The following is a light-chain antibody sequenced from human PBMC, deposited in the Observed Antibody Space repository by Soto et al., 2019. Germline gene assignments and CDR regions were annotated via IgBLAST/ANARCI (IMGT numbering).Light chain of an antibody. CDR2: GAS. CDR1: QSVTTN. CDR3: QQYNNWPPWP. J-gene: IGKJ1*01. Sequence: EIVLTQSPGHLSLSTGEIATLSCRASQSVTTNMAWYQQKPGQAPRLLIYGASTRATGIPARFSGSGSGTDFTLTISSLQSEDFAVYYCQQYNNWPPWPFGQGGKVAIK. V-gene: IGKV3-15*01.